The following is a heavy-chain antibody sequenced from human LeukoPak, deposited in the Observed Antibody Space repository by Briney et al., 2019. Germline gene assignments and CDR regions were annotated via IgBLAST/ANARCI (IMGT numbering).Heavy chain of an antibody. Sequence: GGSLRLSCTASGFTFGDYAMTWVRQAPGKGLEWVGFIRSKVYGGTPEYAASVKGRFTISRDDSKSIAYLQMNSLKTEDTAVYYCTRVRGERYFDWLLSHDYYFDYWGQGTLVTVSS. CDR2: IRSKVYGGTP. V-gene: IGHV3-49*04. D-gene: IGHD3-9*01. CDR1: GFTFGDYA. J-gene: IGHJ4*02. CDR3: TRVRGERYFDWLLSHDYYFDY.